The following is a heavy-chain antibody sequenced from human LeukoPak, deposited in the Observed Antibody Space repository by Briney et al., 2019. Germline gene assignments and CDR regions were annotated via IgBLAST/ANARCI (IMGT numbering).Heavy chain of an antibody. Sequence: PGGSLRLSCAASGFTFSDYYMSWIRQAPGKGLEWVSYISSSGSTIYYADSVKGRFTISRDNAKDSLYLQMNSLRAEDTAVYYCARDNRGGYSYGSVDYWGQGTLVTVSS. CDR3: ARDNRGGYSYGSVDY. J-gene: IGHJ4*02. CDR1: GFTFSDYY. V-gene: IGHV3-11*04. D-gene: IGHD5-18*01. CDR2: ISSSGSTI.